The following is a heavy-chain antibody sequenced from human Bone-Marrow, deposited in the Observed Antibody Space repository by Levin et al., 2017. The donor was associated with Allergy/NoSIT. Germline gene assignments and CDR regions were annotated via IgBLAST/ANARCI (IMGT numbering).Heavy chain of an antibody. CDR2: ISFDGRTK. J-gene: IGHJ5*01. CDR3: AREGLGYCRGGSCYENNWFDS. D-gene: IGHD2-15*01. V-gene: IGHV3-30*03. Sequence: GGSLRLSCEASGFTFSRLGMNWVRQAPGKGLEWVAVISFDGRTKYYGDSVKGRFTISRDNSKNMLYLQMDSLRTEDTAMYYCAREGLGYCRGGSCYENNWFDSWGQGTLVTVFS. CDR1: GFTFSRLG.